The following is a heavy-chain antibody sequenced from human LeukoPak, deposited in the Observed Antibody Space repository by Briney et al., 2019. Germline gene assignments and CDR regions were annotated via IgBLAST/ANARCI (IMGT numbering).Heavy chain of an antibody. J-gene: IGHJ4*02. V-gene: IGHV3-73*01. D-gene: IGHD4-17*01. CDR1: GFTFSGSA. Sequence: GGSLRLSCAASGFTFSGSAMHWVRQASGKGLEWVGRIRSKANSYATAYAASVKGRFAISRDDSKNTAYLQMNSLKTEDTAVYYCTRHFYGDYTNNDYWGQGTLVTVSS. CDR3: TRHFYGDYTNNDY. CDR2: IRSKANSYAT.